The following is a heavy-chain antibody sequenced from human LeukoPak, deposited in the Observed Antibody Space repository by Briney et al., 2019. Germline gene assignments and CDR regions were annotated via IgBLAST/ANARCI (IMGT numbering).Heavy chain of an antibody. CDR2: IYPGDSES. CDR3: ARIEGSTFDY. Sequence: GESLKISCKGSGYTFTSYWTGWVRQMPGKGLEWMGIIYPGDSESNYNPSLQGQVTISADKSISTAYLQWSSLKASDTAIYYCARIEGSTFDYWGQGTLVTVSS. J-gene: IGHJ4*02. CDR1: GYTFTSYW. V-gene: IGHV5-51*01.